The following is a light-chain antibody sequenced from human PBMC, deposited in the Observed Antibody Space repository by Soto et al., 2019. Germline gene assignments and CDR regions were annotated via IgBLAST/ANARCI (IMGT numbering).Light chain of an antibody. CDR1: QSISSW. CDR2: KAS. CDR3: QQYNSYSSWT. V-gene: IGKV1-5*03. J-gene: IGKJ1*01. Sequence: DIQMTQSPSTLSASVGDRVTITCRASQSISSWLAWYQQKPGKAPKLLIYKASSLESGVPSRFSGSGSGTEFTLPISSLQPDDFANYYCQQYNSYSSWTFGQGTKVEIK.